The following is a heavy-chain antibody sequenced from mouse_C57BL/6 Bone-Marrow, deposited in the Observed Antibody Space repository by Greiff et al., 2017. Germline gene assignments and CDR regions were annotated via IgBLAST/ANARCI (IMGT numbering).Heavy chain of an antibody. J-gene: IGHJ4*01. D-gene: IGHD1-1*01. V-gene: IGHV1-81*01. Sequence: VQLQQSGAELARPGASVKLSCKASGYTFTSYGISWVKQRTGQGLEWIGEIYPRSGNTYYNEKFKGKATLPADKSSSTAYMELRSLTSEDSAVYFCAREGGSYAMDYWGQGTSVTVSS. CDR2: IYPRSGNT. CDR1: GYTFTSYG. CDR3: AREGGSYAMDY.